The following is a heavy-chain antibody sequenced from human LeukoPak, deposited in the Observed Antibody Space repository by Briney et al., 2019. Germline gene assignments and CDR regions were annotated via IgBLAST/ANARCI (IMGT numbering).Heavy chain of an antibody. Sequence: GGSLRLSCAASGFTFSSYDMHWVRQATGKGLEWVSAIGTAGDTYYPGSVKGRFTISRENAKNSLYLQMNSLRAGDTAVYYCARGRGDDCSSTSCYHLFGYWGQGTLVTVSS. D-gene: IGHD2-2*01. CDR1: GFTFSSYD. V-gene: IGHV3-13*01. CDR3: ARGRGDDCSSTSCYHLFGY. CDR2: IGTAGDT. J-gene: IGHJ4*02.